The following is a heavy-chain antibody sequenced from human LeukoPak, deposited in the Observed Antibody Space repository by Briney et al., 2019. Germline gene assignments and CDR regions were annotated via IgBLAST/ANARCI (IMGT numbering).Heavy chain of an antibody. CDR2: INSDGRTT. CDR3: AKEYHSRGFGAYFDY. V-gene: IGHV3-74*01. J-gene: IGHJ4*02. D-gene: IGHD3-3*01. Sequence: PGGSLRLSCATSGFTFSTYWMHWVRQTPGKELEWVARINSDGRTTVYADSVEGRFTISRDNSKNTLYLQMNSLRAEDTAVYYCAKEYHSRGFGAYFDYWGQGTLVTVSS. CDR1: GFTFSTYW.